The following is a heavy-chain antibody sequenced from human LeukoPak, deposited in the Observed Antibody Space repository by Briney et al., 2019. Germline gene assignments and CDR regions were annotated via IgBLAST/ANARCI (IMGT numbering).Heavy chain of an antibody. Sequence: GGSLRLSCAASGFTFSSYAMSWVRQAPGKGLEWVSAISGSGGSTYYADSVKGRFTISRDNSKNTLYLQMNSLRAEDTAVYYCAKSVAIYFYYGLDVWGQGTTVTVSS. V-gene: IGHV3-23*01. CDR1: GFTFSSYA. CDR2: ISGSGGST. CDR3: AKSVAIYFYYGLDV. J-gene: IGHJ6*02. D-gene: IGHD3-3*01.